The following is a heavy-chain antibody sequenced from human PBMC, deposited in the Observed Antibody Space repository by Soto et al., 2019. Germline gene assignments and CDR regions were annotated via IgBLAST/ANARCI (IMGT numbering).Heavy chain of an antibody. J-gene: IGHJ3*02. D-gene: IGHD3-10*01. CDR3: ARLWESPDAFDI. CDR2: IYYSGST. Sequence: SETLSLTCTVSGGSVSSNNYYWSWIRQPPGKGLEWIGYIYYSGSTNYNPSLKSRVTISVDTSKNQFSLKLTSVTAADTAVYYCARLWESPDAFDIWGQGTMVTVSS. CDR1: GGSVSSNNYY. V-gene: IGHV4-61*01.